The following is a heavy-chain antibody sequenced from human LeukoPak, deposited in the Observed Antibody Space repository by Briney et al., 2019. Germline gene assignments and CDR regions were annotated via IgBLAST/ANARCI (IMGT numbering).Heavy chain of an antibody. CDR1: GFTFSSYS. CDR3: ASSSGALDY. CDR2: IISSSTTI. D-gene: IGHD6-19*01. J-gene: IGHJ4*02. Sequence: PGGSLRLSCTASGFTFSSYSMNWVRQAPGKGLEWISYIISSSTTIYYADSVKGRFTVSRDNAKNSLYLQMNSLRAEDTAVYYCASSSGALDYWGQGTLVTVSS. V-gene: IGHV3-48*01.